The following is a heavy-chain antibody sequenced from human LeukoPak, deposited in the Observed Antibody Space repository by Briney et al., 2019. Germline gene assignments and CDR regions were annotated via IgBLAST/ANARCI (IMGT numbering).Heavy chain of an antibody. Sequence: GGSLRLSCAVSGFTVSSNYMSWVRQAPGKGLEWVSVIYSGGATYYADSVKGRFTISRDNSKNTLYLQMNSLRAEDTAVYYCARKVYHRFDYWGQGTLVTVSS. CDR2: IYSGGAT. CDR1: GFTVSSNY. CDR3: ARKVYHRFDY. D-gene: IGHD2-2*01. V-gene: IGHV3-53*01. J-gene: IGHJ4*02.